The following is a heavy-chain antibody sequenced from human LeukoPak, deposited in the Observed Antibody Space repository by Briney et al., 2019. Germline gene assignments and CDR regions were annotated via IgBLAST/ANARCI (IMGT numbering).Heavy chain of an antibody. Sequence: ASVKVSCKASGYTFTGYYMHWVRQAPGQGLEWMGRINPNSGGTNYAQKFQGRVTMTRDTSISTAYMELSRLRSDDTAVYYCARGARDYYDSSGYYTYWGQGTLVTVSS. V-gene: IGHV1-2*06. CDR3: ARGARDYYDSSGYYTY. D-gene: IGHD3-22*01. CDR2: INPNSGGT. CDR1: GYTFTGYY. J-gene: IGHJ4*02.